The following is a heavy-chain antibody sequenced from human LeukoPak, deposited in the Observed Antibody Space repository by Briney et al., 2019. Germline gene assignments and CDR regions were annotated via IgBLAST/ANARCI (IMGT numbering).Heavy chain of an antibody. CDR2: INSDGSSI. V-gene: IGHV3-74*03. CDR1: GFTFSSYW. Sequence: SGGSLRLSCAASGFTFSSYWMHWVRQAPGRGLMWVSRINSDGSSITYADSVKGRFTISRDNAKNTLYLQMNSLRVEDTAVYYCAREGRVSGYDFDCWGQGTLVTVSS. D-gene: IGHD5-12*01. J-gene: IGHJ4*02. CDR3: AREGRVSGYDFDC.